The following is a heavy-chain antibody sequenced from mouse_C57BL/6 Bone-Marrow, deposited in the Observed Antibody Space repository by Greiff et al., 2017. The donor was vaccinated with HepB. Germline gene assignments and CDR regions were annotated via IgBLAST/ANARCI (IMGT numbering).Heavy chain of an antibody. J-gene: IGHJ4*01. CDR3: VRHLLRDHYYAMDY. CDR1: GFSFNTYA. CDR2: IRSKSNNYAT. D-gene: IGHD1-1*01. V-gene: IGHV10-1*01. Sequence: EVMLVESGGGLVQPKGSLKLSCAASGFSFNTYAMNWVRQAPGKGLEWVARIRSKSNNYATYYADSVKDRFTISRDDSESMLYLQMNNLKTEDTAMYYCVRHLLRDHYYAMDYWGQGTSVTVSS.